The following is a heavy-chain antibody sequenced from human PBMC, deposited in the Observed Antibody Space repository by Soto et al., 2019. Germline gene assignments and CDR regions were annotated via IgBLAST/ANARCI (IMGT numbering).Heavy chain of an antibody. J-gene: IGHJ4*02. CDR3: AKDPQRYSGSYSYYFDY. Sequence: RGSLRLSCAASGFTFSSYGMHWVRQAPGKGLEWVAVISYDGSNKYYADSVKGRFTISRDNSKNTLYLQMNSLRAEDTAVYYCAKDPQRYSGSYSYYFDYWGQGTLVTVSS. CDR1: GFTFSSYG. V-gene: IGHV3-30*18. D-gene: IGHD1-26*01. CDR2: ISYDGSNK.